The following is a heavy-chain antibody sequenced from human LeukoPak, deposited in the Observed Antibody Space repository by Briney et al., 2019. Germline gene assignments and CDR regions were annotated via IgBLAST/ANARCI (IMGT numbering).Heavy chain of an antibody. V-gene: IGHV4-59*01. CDR3: ARDLQRYYFDY. CDR1: GGSISSYY. Sequence: SETLSLTCTVSGGSISSYYWSWIRQPPGKGLEWIGYIYYSGSTNYNPSLKSRVTISVDTSKNQFSLKLSSVTAADTAVYYCARDLQRYYFDYWGQGTLVTVSS. CDR2: IYYSGST. J-gene: IGHJ4*02.